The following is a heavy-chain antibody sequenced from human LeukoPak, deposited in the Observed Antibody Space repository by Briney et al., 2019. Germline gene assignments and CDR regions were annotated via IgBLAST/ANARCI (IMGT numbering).Heavy chain of an antibody. CDR1: GGSISSSSYY. V-gene: IGHV4-39*07. CDR2: IYYSGST. D-gene: IGHD4-17*01. Sequence: SETLSLTCTVSGGSISSSSYYWGWIRQPPGKGLEWIGSIYYSGSTYYNPSLKSRVTISVDTSKNQFSLKLSSVTAADTAVYYCARDGDYNWFDPWGQGTLVTVSS. J-gene: IGHJ5*02. CDR3: ARDGDYNWFDP.